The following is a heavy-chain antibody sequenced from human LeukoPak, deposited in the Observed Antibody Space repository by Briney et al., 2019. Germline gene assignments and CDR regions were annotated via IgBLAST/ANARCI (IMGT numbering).Heavy chain of an antibody. CDR1: GFGISSYS. V-gene: IGHV3-48*02. CDR3: ARDPEALDY. J-gene: IGHJ4*02. CDR2: IRSYGSLT. Sequence: GGSLRLSCVASGFGISSYSMNWVRQAPGKGLEWVSYIRSYGSLTHYADSVKGRFTISRDIARNTLYLQMDSLRDEDTAVYYCARDPEALDYWGQGTVVTVAS.